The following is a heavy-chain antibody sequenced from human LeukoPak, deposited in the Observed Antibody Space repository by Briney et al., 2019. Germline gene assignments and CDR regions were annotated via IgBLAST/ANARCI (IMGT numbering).Heavy chain of an antibody. V-gene: IGHV1-69*01. Sequence: SVKVSCKASGGTFSSYAISWVRQAPGQGLEWMGGIITIFGTANYAQKFQGRVTITADESTSTAYMELSSLRSEDTAVYYCARDLGDIVVVPADYGMDVWGQGTTVTVSS. J-gene: IGHJ6*02. CDR2: IITIFGTA. CDR1: GGTFSSYA. CDR3: ARDLGDIVVVPADYGMDV. D-gene: IGHD2-2*01.